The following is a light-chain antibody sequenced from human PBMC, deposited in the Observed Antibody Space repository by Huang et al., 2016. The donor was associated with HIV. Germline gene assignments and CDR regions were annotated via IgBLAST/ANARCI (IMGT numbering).Light chain of an antibody. CDR1: QNIDTN. Sequence: EIVMTQSPATLPVSPGERAILLCRASQNIDTNVAWYQQKPGQAPRLLTFGASTRATGISARFTGGGSETEFTLTINSVQSEDVAMYYCHQYNDWPPWTFGQGTRVEI. V-gene: IGKV3-15*01. J-gene: IGKJ1*01. CDR3: HQYNDWPPWT. CDR2: GAS.